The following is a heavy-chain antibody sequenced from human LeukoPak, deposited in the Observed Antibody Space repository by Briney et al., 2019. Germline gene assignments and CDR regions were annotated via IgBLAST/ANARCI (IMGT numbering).Heavy chain of an antibody. CDR3: ARDWGYYYYYGMDV. CDR2: ISSSSSYI. CDR1: GFTFSSYS. Sequence: PGGPLRLSCAASGFTFSSYSVNWVRQAPGRGLEWVSSISSSSSYIYYADSVKGRFTISRDNAKHSLYLQMNSLRAEDTAVYYCARDWGYYYYYGMDVWGQGTTVTVSS. J-gene: IGHJ6*02. D-gene: IGHD3-16*01. V-gene: IGHV3-21*01.